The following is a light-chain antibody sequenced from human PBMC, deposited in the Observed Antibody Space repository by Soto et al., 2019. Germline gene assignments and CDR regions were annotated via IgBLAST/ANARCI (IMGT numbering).Light chain of an antibody. J-gene: IGLJ1*01. CDR1: SSDVGGYNY. Sequence: QSALTQPPSASGSPGQSVAISCTGTSSDVGGYNYASWYQQHPGKAPKLMIYEVNKRPSGVPDRFSGSKSGNTASLTASGLQAEDEADYYCSSYAGSSNVFGTGTKVTVL. CDR2: EVN. CDR3: SSYAGSSNV. V-gene: IGLV2-8*01.